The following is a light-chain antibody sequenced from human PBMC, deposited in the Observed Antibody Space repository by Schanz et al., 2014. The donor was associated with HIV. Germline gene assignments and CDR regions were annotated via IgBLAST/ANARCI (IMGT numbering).Light chain of an antibody. CDR3: QQYNNWPRT. J-gene: IGKJ1*01. Sequence: EIVLTQSPGTLSLSPGERATLSCRASQSVSSSYLAWYQQKPGQAPRLLIYGASRRATGIPDRFSGSGSGTDFSLTISRVEPEDYAVYYCQQYNNWPRTFGQGTKVEF. V-gene: IGKV3-20*01. CDR2: GAS. CDR1: QSVSSSY.